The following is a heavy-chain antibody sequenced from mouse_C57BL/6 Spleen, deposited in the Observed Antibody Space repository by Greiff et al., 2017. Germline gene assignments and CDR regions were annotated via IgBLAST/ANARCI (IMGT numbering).Heavy chain of an antibody. J-gene: IGHJ2*01. CDR1: GYSITSGYY. CDR2: ISYDGSN. D-gene: IGHD1-1*01. Sequence: EVQVVESGPGLVKPSQSLSLTCSVTGYSITSGYYWNWIRQFPGNKLEWMGYISYDGSNNYNPSLKNRISITRDTSKNQFFLKLNSVTTEDTATYYCARGRGGSQYYFDYWGQGTTLTVSS. V-gene: IGHV3-6*01. CDR3: ARGRGGSQYYFDY.